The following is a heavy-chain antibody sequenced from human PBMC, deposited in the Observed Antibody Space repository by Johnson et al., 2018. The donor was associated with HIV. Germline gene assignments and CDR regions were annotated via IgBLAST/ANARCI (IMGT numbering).Heavy chain of an antibody. CDR1: GFTFSSYW. Sequence: VQLVESGGGLVQPGGSLRLSCAASGFTFSSYWMSWVRQAPGKGLEWVANIKQAGSEKYYVDSVKGRFTMSSDNAKNSMCLQMNSLRAEDTAVSYCARGDYYDTSGNFIDAFDIWGQGTMVTVSS. D-gene: IGHD3-22*01. CDR2: IKQAGSEK. CDR3: ARGDYYDTSGNFIDAFDI. J-gene: IGHJ3*02. V-gene: IGHV3-7*04.